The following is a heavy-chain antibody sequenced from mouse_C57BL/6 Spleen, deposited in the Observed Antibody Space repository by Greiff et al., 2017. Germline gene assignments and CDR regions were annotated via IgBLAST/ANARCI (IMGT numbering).Heavy chain of an antibody. CDR1: GYTFTSYW. V-gene: IGHV1-69*01. CDR3: ARGGINLLLDY. J-gene: IGHJ2*01. Sequence: VQLQQPGAELVMPGASVKLSCKASGYTFTSYWMHWVKQRPGQGLEWIGEIDPSDSYTNYNQKFKGKSTLTVDKSSSTAYMQLISLTSEDSAVYYCARGGINLLLDYWGQGTTLTVSS. D-gene: IGHD1-1*01. CDR2: IDPSDSYT.